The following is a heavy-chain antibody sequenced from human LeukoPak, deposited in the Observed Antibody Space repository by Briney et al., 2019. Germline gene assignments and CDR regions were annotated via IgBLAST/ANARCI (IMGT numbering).Heavy chain of an antibody. CDR3: AREEGSDSFTAFDM. J-gene: IGHJ3*02. CDR2: ISSSSSTI. V-gene: IGHV3-48*04. Sequence: YISSSSSTIYYADSVKGRFTISRDNAKNSLYLQMNSLRAEDTAVYYCAREEGSDSFTAFDMWGQGTMVTVSS. D-gene: IGHD6-25*01.